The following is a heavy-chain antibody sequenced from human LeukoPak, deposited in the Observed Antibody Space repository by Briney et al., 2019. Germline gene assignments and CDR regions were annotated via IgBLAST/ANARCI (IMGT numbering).Heavy chain of an antibody. D-gene: IGHD3-10*01. CDR3: ARGGRAMVRGVIITKYNWFDP. Sequence: ASVKVSCKASGYTFTSYGISWVRQAPGQGLEWMGWINAGNGNTKYSQKFQGRVTITRDTSASTAYMELSSLRSEDTAVYYCARGGRAMVRGVIITKYNWFDPWGQGTLVTVSS. V-gene: IGHV1-3*01. CDR2: INAGNGNT. J-gene: IGHJ5*02. CDR1: GYTFTSYG.